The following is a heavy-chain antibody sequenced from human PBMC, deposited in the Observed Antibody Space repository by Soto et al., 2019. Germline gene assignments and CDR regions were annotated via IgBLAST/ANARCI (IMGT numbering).Heavy chain of an antibody. CDR3: STDRRIASSDY. J-gene: IGHJ4*02. Sequence: EVQLVESGGGLVKPGESLRLSCAASGFTFTNAWMGWVRQAPGKGLEWVGRVKSKSDGETTDYAAPVKGRFTISRDDSKNTLYLQMNSLNAEHTAVYYCSTDRRIASSDYWGQGTLVTFSS. CDR2: VKSKSDGETT. V-gene: IGHV3-15*01. CDR1: GFTFTNAW. D-gene: IGHD2-21*01.